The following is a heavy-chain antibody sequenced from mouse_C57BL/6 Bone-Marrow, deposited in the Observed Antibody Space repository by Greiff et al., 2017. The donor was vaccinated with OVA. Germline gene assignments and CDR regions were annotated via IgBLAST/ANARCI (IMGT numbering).Heavy chain of an antibody. CDR2: INPSSGYT. CDR3: AGITTVRYFDD. CDR1: GYTFTSYW. D-gene: IGHD1-1*01. Sequence: QVQLQQSGAELAKPGASVKLSCKASGYTFTSYWMHWVKQRPGQGLEWIGYINPSSGYTKYNQKFKEKAILSADKSYSKAYMQLSSLTYEDTAEYYCAGITTVRYFDDWGQGTTLTVSS. J-gene: IGHJ2*01. V-gene: IGHV1-7*01.